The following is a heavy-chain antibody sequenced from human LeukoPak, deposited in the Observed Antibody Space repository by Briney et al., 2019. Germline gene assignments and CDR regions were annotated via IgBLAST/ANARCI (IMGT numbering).Heavy chain of an antibody. CDR1: GFTFSSYG. V-gene: IGHV4-4*01. CDR2: IYHSGNT. D-gene: IGHD1-26*01. J-gene: IGHJ4*02. CDR3: VREEMPGKFDY. Sequence: GSLRLSCAASGFTFSSYGMHWVRQSPGKGLEWIGEIYHSGNTNYNPSLKSRVAISLDKSSNHFSLRLTSVTAADTAMYFCVREEMPGKFDYWGQGILVTVSS.